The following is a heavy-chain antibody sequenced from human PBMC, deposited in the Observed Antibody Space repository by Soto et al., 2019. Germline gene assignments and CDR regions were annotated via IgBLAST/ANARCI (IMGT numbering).Heavy chain of an antibody. CDR2: IKRKTDGGTT. J-gene: IGHJ4*02. V-gene: IGHV3-15*01. CDR3: TTDHGSNPSSVDY. Sequence: EVQLVESGGGLVKPGGSLRLSCAASGFTFSNAWMNWVRQGPGKGLEWVGRIKRKTDGGTTDYAAPVKGRFTISRDDSKTTLYLQMTSLKAENAAVYYCTTDHGSNPSSVDYWGQGTLVTVSS. D-gene: IGHD2-2*01. CDR1: GFTFSNAW.